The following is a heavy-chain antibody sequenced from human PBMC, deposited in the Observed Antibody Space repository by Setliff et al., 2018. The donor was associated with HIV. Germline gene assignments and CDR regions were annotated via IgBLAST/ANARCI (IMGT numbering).Heavy chain of an antibody. D-gene: IGHD1-26*01. CDR2: INHGGST. CDR3: ARGSQWELLPYFDY. J-gene: IGHJ4*02. V-gene: IGHV4-34*01. Sequence: PSETLSLTCTVYGGSLSGHYWSWIRQPPGKGLEWIGEINHGGSTTYNPSLKSRVTISVDTSKNQFSLKLSSVTAADTAVFYCARGSQWELLPYFDYWGQGTQVTVSS. CDR1: GGSLSGHY.